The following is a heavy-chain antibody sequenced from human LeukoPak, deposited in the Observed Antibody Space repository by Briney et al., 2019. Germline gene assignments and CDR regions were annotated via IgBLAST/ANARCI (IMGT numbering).Heavy chain of an antibody. D-gene: IGHD2-15*01. Sequence: GGSLRLSCAASGFTFSSYSMNWVRQAPGKGLEWVSSISSSSSYIYYADSVKGRFTISRDNAKNSLYLQMNSLRAEDTAVYYCARGPFTPPYYYYYMDVRGKGTTVTVSS. CDR1: GFTFSSYS. V-gene: IGHV3-21*01. CDR2: ISSSSSYI. J-gene: IGHJ6*03. CDR3: ARGPFTPPYYYYYMDV.